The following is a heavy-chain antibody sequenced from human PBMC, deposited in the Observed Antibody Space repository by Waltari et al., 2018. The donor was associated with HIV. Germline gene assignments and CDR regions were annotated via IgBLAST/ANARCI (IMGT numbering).Heavy chain of an antibody. CDR1: GFTFSFSSYT. J-gene: IGHJ3*02. CDR3: AREDYSGYVGHAFDI. CDR2: ISRSSSFI. Sequence: QLVESGGGLVKPGGSLRLSCGASGFTFSFSSYTMNWVRQATGKWLEWVASISRSSSFIYTAESVKGRFTISRDNVKKSVDLQMNSLRPEDTAVYYCAREDYSGYVGHAFDIWGQGTMVTVSS. V-gene: IGHV3-21*02. D-gene: IGHD5-12*01.